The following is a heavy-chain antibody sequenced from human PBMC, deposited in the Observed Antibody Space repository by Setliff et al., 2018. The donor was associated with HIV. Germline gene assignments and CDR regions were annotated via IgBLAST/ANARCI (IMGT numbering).Heavy chain of an antibody. D-gene: IGHD5-18*01. CDR3: AKEGGGYSYMGFDY. Sequence: GGSLRLSCAASGFTFSDCSMNWVRQAPGKGLEWISYITSTGSTIFYADSVKGRFTISRDNDKNSVHLQMTSLRAEDTAVYYCAKEGGGYSYMGFDYWGQGTLVTVSS. CDR1: GFTFSDCS. CDR2: ITSTGSTI. J-gene: IGHJ4*02. V-gene: IGHV3-48*01.